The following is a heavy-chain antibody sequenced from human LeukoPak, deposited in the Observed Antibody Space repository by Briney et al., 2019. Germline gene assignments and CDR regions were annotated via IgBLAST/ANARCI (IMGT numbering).Heavy chain of an antibody. V-gene: IGHV4-39*01. J-gene: IGHJ5*02. D-gene: IGHD6-13*01. CDR1: GGSISSSRYY. Sequence: SETLSLTCTVSGGSISSSRYYWGVIRQPPGKGLEWIGSIYYSGSTYYNPSLKSRVTISVDTSKNQFSLKLSSVTAADTAVYYCARRIAAAEFDPWGQGTLVTVSS. CDR2: IYYSGST. CDR3: ARRIAAAEFDP.